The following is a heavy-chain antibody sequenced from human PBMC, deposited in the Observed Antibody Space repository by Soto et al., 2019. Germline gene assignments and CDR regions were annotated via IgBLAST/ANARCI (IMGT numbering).Heavy chain of an antibody. D-gene: IGHD6-25*01. V-gene: IGHV6-1*01. CDR1: GDSVSSNSAA. Sequence: PSQSLSLTCVISGDSVSSNSAAWKWIRQSPSRGLEWLGRTYYRSKWYNDYAVSVKSRITINPDTSKNQFSLQLNSVTPEDAAVYYCATERAGYYYYGMDVWGQGXTVTVSS. CDR3: ATERAGYYYYGMDV. CDR2: TYYRSKWYN. J-gene: IGHJ6*02.